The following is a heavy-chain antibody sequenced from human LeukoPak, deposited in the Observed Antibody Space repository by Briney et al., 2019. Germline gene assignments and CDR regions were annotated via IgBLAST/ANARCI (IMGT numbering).Heavy chain of an antibody. CDR3: ARFGELFTHYYYYGMDV. D-gene: IGHD3-10*01. CDR1: GYTFTSYG. V-gene: IGHV1-18*01. Sequence: ASVKVSCKASGYTFTSYGISWVRQAPGQGLEWMGWISAYNGNTNYAQKLQGRVTMTTDTSTSTAYMEPRSLRSDDTAVYYCARFGELFTHYYYYGMDVWGQGTTVTVSS. CDR2: ISAYNGNT. J-gene: IGHJ6*02.